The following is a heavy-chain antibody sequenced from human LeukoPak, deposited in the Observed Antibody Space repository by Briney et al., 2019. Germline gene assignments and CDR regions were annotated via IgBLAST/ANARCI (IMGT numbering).Heavy chain of an antibody. D-gene: IGHD6-13*01. CDR2: IYYSGST. Sequence: TLSLTCTVSGGSISSGGYYWSWIRPHPGKGLEWIGYIYYSGSTYYNPSLKSRVTISVDTSKNQFSLKLSSVTAADTAVYYCANLRGAAAGTRWFDPWGQGTLVTVSS. CDR3: ANLRGAAAGTRWFDP. CDR1: GGSISSGGYY. J-gene: IGHJ5*02. V-gene: IGHV4-31*03.